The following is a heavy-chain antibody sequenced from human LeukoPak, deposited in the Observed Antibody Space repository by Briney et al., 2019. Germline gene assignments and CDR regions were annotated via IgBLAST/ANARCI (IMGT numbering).Heavy chain of an antibody. CDR2: IRYDGSNK. J-gene: IGHJ4*02. D-gene: IGHD5-24*01. V-gene: IGHV3-30*02. CDR3: ARSGYNRFDY. CDR1: GFTFSSYG. Sequence: GGSLRLSCAASGFTFSSYGMHWVRQAPGKGLEWVAFIRYDGSNKYYADSVKGRFTISRDNSKNTLYLQMISLRAEDTALYYCARSGYNRFDYWGQGTLVTVSS.